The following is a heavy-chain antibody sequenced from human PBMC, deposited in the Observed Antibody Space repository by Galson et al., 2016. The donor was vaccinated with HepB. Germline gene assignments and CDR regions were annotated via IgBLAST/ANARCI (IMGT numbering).Heavy chain of an antibody. Sequence: SLRLSCAASGFSVYVMSWVRQAPGKGLEWVATFSGYDSSAFYADPVKGRFTIARDSSKKNLFLQMNSLRVYETARYFCAKDLHYEIARSSSDFWRGLARRQSAGDSDMDVWGQGTTVIVSS. CDR1: GFSVYV. CDR3: AKDLHYEIARSSSDFWRGLARRQSAGDSDMDV. D-gene: IGHD3-3*01. J-gene: IGHJ6*02. CDR2: FSGYDSSA. V-gene: IGHV3-23*01.